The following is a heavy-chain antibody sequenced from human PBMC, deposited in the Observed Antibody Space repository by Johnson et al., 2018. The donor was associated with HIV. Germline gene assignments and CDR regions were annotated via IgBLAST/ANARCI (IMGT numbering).Heavy chain of an antibody. CDR2: IYSGGST. V-gene: IGHV3-66*02. J-gene: IGHJ3*02. CDR1: GFTFSSYA. CDR3: AREEDLHAFDI. Sequence: EVHLVESGGGLVQPGGSLRLSCAASGFTFSSYAMSWVRQAPGKGLEWVSVIYSGGSTYYADSVKGRFTISRDNSKNTLYLQMNSLRAEDTAVYYCAREEDLHAFDIWGQGTMVTVSS. D-gene: IGHD3/OR15-3a*01.